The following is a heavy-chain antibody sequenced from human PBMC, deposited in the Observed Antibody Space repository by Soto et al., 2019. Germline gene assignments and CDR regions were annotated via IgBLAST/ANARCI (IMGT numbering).Heavy chain of an antibody. D-gene: IGHD1-20*01. CDR3: AREVSPLAFDI. J-gene: IGHJ3*02. CDR2: IYHSGST. V-gene: IGHV4-4*02. Sequence: SETLSLTCAVSGGSISSSNWWSWVRQPPGKGLEWIGEIYHSGSTNYNPSLKSRVTISVDTSKNQFSLKLSSVTAADTAVYYCAREVSPLAFDIWGQGTMVTVSS. CDR1: GGSISSSNW.